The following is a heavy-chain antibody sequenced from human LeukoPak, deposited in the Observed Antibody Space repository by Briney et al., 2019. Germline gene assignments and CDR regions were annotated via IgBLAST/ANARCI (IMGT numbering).Heavy chain of an antibody. CDR1: GFTFSSYW. CDR3: ARDQDWSGYIFDY. CDR2: IKQDGSEK. J-gene: IGHJ4*02. Sequence: GGSLRLSCAASGFTFSSYWMSWVRQAPGKGLEWVANIKQDGSEKYYVDSVKGRFTIPRDNAKNSLYLQMNSLRAEDTAVYYCARDQDWSGYIFDYWGQGTLVTVSS. V-gene: IGHV3-7*01. D-gene: IGHD3-3*01.